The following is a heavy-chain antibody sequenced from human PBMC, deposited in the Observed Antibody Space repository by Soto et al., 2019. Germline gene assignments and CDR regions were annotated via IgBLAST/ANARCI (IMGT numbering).Heavy chain of an antibody. CDR2: TWHDGGNK. CDR1: GFAFSTYG. J-gene: IGHJ4*02. D-gene: IGHD3-9*01. Sequence: QVQLVESGGGVVQSGRSLRLSCAASGFAFSTYGMHWVRQAPGKGLEWVAMTWHDGGNKYYADSVKGRFTISRDNSKNPLYLQMNSLKAEDTAVYYCGSDLDWLLAFDYWGQGTLVTVSS. V-gene: IGHV3-33*01. CDR3: GSDLDWLLAFDY.